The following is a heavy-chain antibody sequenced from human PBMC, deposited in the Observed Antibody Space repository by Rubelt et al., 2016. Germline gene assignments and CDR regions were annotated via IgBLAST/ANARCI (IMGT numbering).Heavy chain of an antibody. CDR2: IYYSGST. CDR1: GGSISSYY. Sequence: QVQLQESGPGLVKPSETLSLTCTVSGGSISSYYWSWIRQPPGKGLEWIGYIYYSGSTNYNPSLKSGFTISVDTSKNQFALKLSAVTAADTAVYYCARDGGAWEPRGDAFDIWGQGTMVTVSS. D-gene: IGHD1-26*01. CDR3: ARDGGAWEPRGDAFDI. J-gene: IGHJ3*02. V-gene: IGHV4-59*01.